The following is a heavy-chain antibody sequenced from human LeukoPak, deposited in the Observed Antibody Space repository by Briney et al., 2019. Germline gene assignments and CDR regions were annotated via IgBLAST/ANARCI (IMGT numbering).Heavy chain of an antibody. J-gene: IGHJ4*02. Sequence: PSETLSLTCTVSGGSISSSSYYWGWIRQPPGKGLEWIGSIYYSGSTYYNPSLKSRVTISVDTSKNQFSLKLSSVTAADTAVYYCAREGSGTYYFDYWGQGTLVTVTS. CDR2: IYYSGST. D-gene: IGHD3-10*01. CDR3: AREGSGTYYFDY. V-gene: IGHV4-39*07. CDR1: GGSISSSSYY.